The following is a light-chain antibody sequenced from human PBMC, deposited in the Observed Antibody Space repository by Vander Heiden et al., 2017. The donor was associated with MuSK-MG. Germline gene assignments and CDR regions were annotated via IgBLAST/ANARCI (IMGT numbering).Light chain of an antibody. CDR2: AAS. J-gene: IGKJ2*01. V-gene: IGKV1-39*01. CDR1: QSISNY. CDR3: KQSYSGPHT. Sequence: DIQMTQSPSSLSASVGDRVTITCRASQSISNYLNWYHQKPGKAPKLLIYAASSLQRGVPSRFRGRGSGTDFTLTISSLQPEDFATYYGKQSYSGPHTFGQGTKLEIK.